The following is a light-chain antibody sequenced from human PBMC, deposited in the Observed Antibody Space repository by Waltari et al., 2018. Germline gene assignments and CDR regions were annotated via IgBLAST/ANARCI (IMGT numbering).Light chain of an antibody. J-gene: IGLJ2*01. CDR1: TRDIGNYNY. CDR2: DVY. CDR3: SAYTTSGTYVA. Sequence: QSALTQPASVSGSPGQSITISCPGTTRDIGNYNYVPWYQQHPGKAPRLLIYDVYNRPSGISRRFSGSKSGNTASLTISGLQAEDEAVYHCSAYTTSGTYVAFGGGTRVTV. V-gene: IGLV2-14*03.